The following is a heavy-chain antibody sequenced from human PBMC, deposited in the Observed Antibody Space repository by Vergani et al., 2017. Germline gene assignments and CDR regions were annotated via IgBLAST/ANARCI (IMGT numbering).Heavy chain of an antibody. Sequence: QMQLVQSGPEVKKPGTSVKVSFKASGFTFTSSAIQLVRQARGQSLEWIGWIVVGSGNTNYAQKFQERVTITRDMSTSKAYMELSSLRSEDTAVYYRAGGVRIYSNDFYYYYMDVWGKGSTVTVSS. CDR2: IVVGSGNT. V-gene: IGHV1-58*02. CDR3: AGGVRIYSNDFYYYYMDV. D-gene: IGHD4-11*01. CDR1: GFTFTSSA. J-gene: IGHJ6*03.